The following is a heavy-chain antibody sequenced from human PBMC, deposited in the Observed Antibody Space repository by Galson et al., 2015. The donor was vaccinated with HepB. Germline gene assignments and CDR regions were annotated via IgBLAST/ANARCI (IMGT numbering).Heavy chain of an antibody. V-gene: IGHV3-21*01. CDR3: ARGKRRDSSTSWTPSLVSGYFDY. CDR2: ISSSSSYI. CDR1: GFTFSSYS. D-gene: IGHD2-2*01. J-gene: IGHJ4*02. Sequence: SLRLSCAASGFTFSSYSMNWVRQAPGKGLEWVSSISSSSSYIYYADSVKGRFTISRDNAKNSLYLQMNSLRAEDTAVYYCARGKRRDSSTSWTPSLVSGYFDYWGQGTLVTVSS.